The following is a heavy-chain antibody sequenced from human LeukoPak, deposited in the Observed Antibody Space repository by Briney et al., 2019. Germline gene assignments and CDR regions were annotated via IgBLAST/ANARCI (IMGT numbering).Heavy chain of an antibody. CDR2: IYYSGST. D-gene: IGHD3-22*01. CDR1: GGSFSGYY. Sequence: SETLSLTCAVYGGSFSGYYWSWIRQPPGKGLEWIGYIYYSGSTNYNPSLKSRVTISVDTSKNQFSLKLSSVTAADTAVYYCARLQYYYDSSGYIWAFFDYWGQGTLVTVSS. CDR3: ARLQYYYDSSGYIWAFFDY. J-gene: IGHJ4*02. V-gene: IGHV4-59*08.